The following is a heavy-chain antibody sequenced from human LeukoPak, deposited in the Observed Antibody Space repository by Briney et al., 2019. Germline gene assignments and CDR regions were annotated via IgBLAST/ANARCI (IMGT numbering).Heavy chain of an antibody. D-gene: IGHD1-26*01. CDR1: GFTLSSYA. Sequence: GGSLRLSCAASGFTLSSYAMSWVRQAPGKGLEWVSAISGSGGSTYYADSVKGRFTISRDNSKNTLYLQMNSLRAEDTAVYYCAKLFSGSYFGDYWGQGTLVTVS. V-gene: IGHV3-23*01. CDR3: AKLFSGSYFGDY. CDR2: ISGSGGST. J-gene: IGHJ4*02.